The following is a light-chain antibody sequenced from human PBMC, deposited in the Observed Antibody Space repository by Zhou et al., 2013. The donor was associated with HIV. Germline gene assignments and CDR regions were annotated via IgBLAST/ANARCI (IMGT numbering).Light chain of an antibody. CDR3: QQRSIWPLMYT. V-gene: IGKV3-11*01. Sequence: EIVLTQSPATLSLSPGERATLSCRASQSVSSFLAWYQQKPGQAPGLLIYDASNRAPGIPARFSGSGSGTDFTLTISSLEPEDFAVYYCQQRSIWPLMYTFGQGTKLEI. J-gene: IGKJ2*01. CDR1: QSVSSF. CDR2: DAS.